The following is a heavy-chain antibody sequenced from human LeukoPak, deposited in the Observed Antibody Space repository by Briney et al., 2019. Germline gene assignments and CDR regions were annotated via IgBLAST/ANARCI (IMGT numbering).Heavy chain of an antibody. D-gene: IGHD3-22*01. V-gene: IGHV4-59*01. J-gene: IGHJ4*02. CDR2: IYYSGST. Sequence: SETLSLTCAVYGGSFSGYYWSWIRQPPGKGLEWIGYIYYSGSTNYNPSLKSRVTISVDTSKNQFSLKLSSVTAADTAVYYCARLRRYYDSSGLFDYWGQGTLVTVSS. CDR1: GGSFSGYY. CDR3: ARLRRYYDSSGLFDY.